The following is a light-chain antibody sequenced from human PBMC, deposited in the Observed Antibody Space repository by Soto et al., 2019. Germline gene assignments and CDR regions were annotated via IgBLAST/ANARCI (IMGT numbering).Light chain of an antibody. CDR1: QSVSSY. Sequence: EIVLTQSPATLSLSPGERATLSCRASQSVSSYLAWYQQKPGQAPRLLIYDASNRATGIPARFSGGGSGTDCSLTISSLEPEDFAVYYCQQRSNWPIFTFGPGTKVDIK. CDR3: QQRSNWPIFT. V-gene: IGKV3-11*01. CDR2: DAS. J-gene: IGKJ3*01.